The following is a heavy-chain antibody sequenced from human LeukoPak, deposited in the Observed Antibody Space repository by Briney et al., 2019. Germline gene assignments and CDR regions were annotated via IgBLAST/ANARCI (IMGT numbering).Heavy chain of an antibody. V-gene: IGHV4-39*07. D-gene: IGHD1-1*01. CDR1: GGSISSSSYY. CDR2: IYYSGST. Sequence: SSETLSLTCTVSGGSISSSSYYWGWIRQPPGKGLEWIGSIYYSGSTYYNPSLKSRVTISVDTSKNQFSLKLSSVTAADTAVYYCARDETGTTVWGQGTLVTVSS. CDR3: ARDETGTTV. J-gene: IGHJ4*02.